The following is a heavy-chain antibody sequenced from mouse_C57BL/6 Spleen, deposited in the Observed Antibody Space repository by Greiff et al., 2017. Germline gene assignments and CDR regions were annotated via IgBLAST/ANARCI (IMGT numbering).Heavy chain of an antibody. D-gene: IGHD2-5*01. Sequence: EVQLQQSGPGLVKPSQSLSLTCSVTGYSITSGYYWNWIRQFPGNKLEWMGYISYDGSNNYNPSLKNRISITRDTSKNQFFLKLNSVTTEDTATYYCAIYSNYPYYFDYWGQGTTLTVSS. J-gene: IGHJ2*01. CDR3: AIYSNYPYYFDY. V-gene: IGHV3-6*01. CDR1: GYSITSGYY. CDR2: ISYDGSN.